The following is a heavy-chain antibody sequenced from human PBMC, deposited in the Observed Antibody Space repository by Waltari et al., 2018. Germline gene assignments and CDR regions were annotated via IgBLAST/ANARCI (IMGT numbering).Heavy chain of an antibody. CDR2: IYHSGST. Sequence: QVQLQESGPGLVKPSETLSLTCAVSGYSLSSGYYWGWIRQPPGKGLEWIGSIYHSGSTYYNPSLKSRVTISVDTSKNQFSLKLSSVTAADTAVYYCARGPLDYDILTGYVDYWGQGTLVTVSS. CDR3: ARGPLDYDILTGYVDY. V-gene: IGHV4-38-2*01. CDR1: GYSLSSGYY. J-gene: IGHJ4*02. D-gene: IGHD3-9*01.